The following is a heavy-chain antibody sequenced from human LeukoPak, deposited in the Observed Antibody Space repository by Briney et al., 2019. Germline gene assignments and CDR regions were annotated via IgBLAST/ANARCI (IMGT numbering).Heavy chain of an antibody. CDR1: GDSISSSSSY. CDR2: IYYSGST. V-gene: IGHV4-39*01. D-gene: IGHD3-16*01. J-gene: IGHJ6*03. CDR3: ARGLTYYDFYYYMDV. Sequence: SETLSLTCTVSGDSISSSSSYWGWIRQPPGKGLEWIGSIYYSGSTYYNPSLKSRVTISVDTSKNQFSLKLSSVTAADTAVYYCARGLTYYDFYYYMDVWGKGTTVTVSS.